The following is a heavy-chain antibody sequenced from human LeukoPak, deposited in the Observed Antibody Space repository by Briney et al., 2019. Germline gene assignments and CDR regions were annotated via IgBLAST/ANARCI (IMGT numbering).Heavy chain of an antibody. CDR3: ARQWMATIDY. J-gene: IGHJ4*02. V-gene: IGHV4-59*08. CDR1: VHPNNIRL. CDR2: VYYSGSN. D-gene: IGHD5-24*01. Sequence: SEPLSLPCTVSVHPNNIRLGIWLPHPPGEGREWIGYVYYSGSNNHNRSLKSRVSMSVDTSKTQFSLHLSSVTAADTAVYYCARQWMATIDYWGQGTLVTVSS.